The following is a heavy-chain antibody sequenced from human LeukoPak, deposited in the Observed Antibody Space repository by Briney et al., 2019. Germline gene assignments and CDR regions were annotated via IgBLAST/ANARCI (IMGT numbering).Heavy chain of an antibody. CDR1: GFTFNNAW. V-gene: IGHV3-15*01. D-gene: IGHD3-3*01. Sequence: KTGGSLRLSCAASGFTFNNAWMSWVRQAPGKGLEWVGLIKGKDVGGTTDYAAPVKGRFTISTDDSKNTLFLQMNSLKTEDTAVYYCTTFSSDLRSDYYPHWGQGTLVTVSS. J-gene: IGHJ4*02. CDR2: IKGKDVGGTT. CDR3: TTFSSDLRSDYYPH.